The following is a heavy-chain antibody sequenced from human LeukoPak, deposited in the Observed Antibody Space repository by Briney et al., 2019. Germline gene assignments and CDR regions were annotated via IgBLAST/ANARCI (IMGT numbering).Heavy chain of an antibody. CDR3: ARGGGAYYFDY. Sequence: PGRSLRLSCAASGFAFSTYAMHWVRQAPGKGLEWVAVISYDGSSKYYADSVKGRFTISRDDAKNTLYLQMNSLRAEDTAVYYCARGGGAYYFDYWGRGILVTVSS. CDR1: GFAFSTYA. J-gene: IGHJ4*02. D-gene: IGHD3-10*01. CDR2: ISYDGSSK. V-gene: IGHV3-30-3*01.